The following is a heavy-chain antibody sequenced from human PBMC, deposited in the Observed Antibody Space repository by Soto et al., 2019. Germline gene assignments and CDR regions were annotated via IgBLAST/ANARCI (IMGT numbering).Heavy chain of an antibody. V-gene: IGHV3-30*18. D-gene: IGHD2-2*01. CDR3: AKSGGVPAAPYYYYGMDV. J-gene: IGHJ6*02. CDR2: ISYGGSNK. Sequence: GGSLRLSCAASGFTFSSYGMHWVRQAPGKGLEWVAVISYGGSNKYYADSVKGRFTSSRDNSKNTLYLQMNSLRAEDTAVYYCAKSGGVPAAPYYYYGMDVWGQGTTVTVSS. CDR1: GFTFSSYG.